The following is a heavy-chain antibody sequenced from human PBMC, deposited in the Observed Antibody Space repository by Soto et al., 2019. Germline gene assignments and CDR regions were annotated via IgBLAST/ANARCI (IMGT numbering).Heavy chain of an antibody. J-gene: IGHJ4*02. D-gene: IGHD4-17*01. CDR3: ARQDTWDYGDDPTRFDY. Sequence: PSETLSLTCTVSGGSISSYYWSWIRQPPGKGLEWIGYIYYSGSTNYNPSLKSRVTISVDTSKNQFSLKLSSVTAADTAVYYCARQDTWDYGDDPTRFDYWGQGTLVTVSS. CDR1: GGSISSYY. V-gene: IGHV4-59*08. CDR2: IYYSGST.